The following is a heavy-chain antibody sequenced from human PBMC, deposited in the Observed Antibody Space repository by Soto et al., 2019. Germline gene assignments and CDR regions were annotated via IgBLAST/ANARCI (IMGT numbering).Heavy chain of an antibody. V-gene: IGHV3-74*01. D-gene: IGHD6-19*01. J-gene: IGHJ4*02. CDR3: VRDFMTMAGIN. CDR1: GFTFSDYY. CDR2: ISGDGRNT. Sequence: GGSLRLSCAASGFTFSDYYMHWVRQGPGKGLLWVSCISGDGRNTYYADSVKGRFTISRDNAKSTLYLQMNSLRGDDTAVYYCVRDFMTMAGINWGQGTLVTVSS.